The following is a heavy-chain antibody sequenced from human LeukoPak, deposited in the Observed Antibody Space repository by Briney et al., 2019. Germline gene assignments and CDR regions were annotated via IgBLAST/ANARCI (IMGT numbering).Heavy chain of an antibody. V-gene: IGHV4-59*01. Sequence: SETLSLTCTVSGGSISSYYWSWIRQPPGKGLEWIGYIYYSGSTNYNPSLKSRVTISVDTSKNQFSLKLSSVTAADTAVYYCARADYGDYLDYWGQGTLVTVSS. D-gene: IGHD4-17*01. CDR2: IYYSGST. J-gene: IGHJ4*02. CDR3: ARADYGDYLDY. CDR1: GGSISSYY.